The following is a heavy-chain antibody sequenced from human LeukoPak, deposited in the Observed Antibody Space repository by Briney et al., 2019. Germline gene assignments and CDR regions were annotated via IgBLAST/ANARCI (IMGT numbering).Heavy chain of an antibody. V-gene: IGHV3-64*02. CDR3: ARRAPGFSSGWLDY. CDR2: ISGDGSST. CDR1: GFTFSNYA. Sequence: GGSLRLSCAASGFTFSNYAIHWVRQAPGKGLEYVSAISGDGSSTFYADSVKGRFIVPRDNSKNTLYLQMNSLTAEDMAVYYCARRAPGFSSGWLDYWGQGTLVTVSS. D-gene: IGHD6-19*01. J-gene: IGHJ4*02.